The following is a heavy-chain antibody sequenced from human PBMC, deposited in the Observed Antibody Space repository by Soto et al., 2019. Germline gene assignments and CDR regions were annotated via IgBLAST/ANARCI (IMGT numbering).Heavy chain of an antibody. CDR3: ARSEPIAAAGTGWFDP. Sequence: SVKVSCKASGGTLSSYAISWVRQAPGQGLEWMGGIIPIFGTANYAQKFQGRVTITADESTSTAYMELSSLRSEDTAVYYCARSEPIAAAGTGWFDPWGQGTLVTVSS. D-gene: IGHD6-13*01. J-gene: IGHJ5*02. V-gene: IGHV1-69*13. CDR1: GGTLSSYA. CDR2: IIPIFGTA.